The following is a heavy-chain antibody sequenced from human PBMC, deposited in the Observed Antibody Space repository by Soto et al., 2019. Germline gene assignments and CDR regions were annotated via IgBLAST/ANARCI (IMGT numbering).Heavy chain of an antibody. Sequence: PSETLSLTCTVSGGSTSSYYWSWIRQPPGKGLEWIGYIYYSGSTNYNPSLKSRVTISVDTSKNQFSLKLSSVTAADTAVYYCARGGGSPPGYNWFDPWGQGTLVTVSS. CDR1: GGSTSSYY. D-gene: IGHD1-26*01. CDR3: ARGGGSPPGYNWFDP. J-gene: IGHJ5*02. V-gene: IGHV4-59*01. CDR2: IYYSGST.